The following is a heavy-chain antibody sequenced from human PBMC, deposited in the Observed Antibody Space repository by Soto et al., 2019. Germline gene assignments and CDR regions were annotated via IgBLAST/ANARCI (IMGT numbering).Heavy chain of an antibody. Sequence: QVQLVQSGAEVKKPGASVKVSCKASGYTFTSYGISWVRQAPGQGLEWMGWISAYNGNTNYAQKLAGRVTMTTDTTTSTAYMELRSLSSDDTAVYYCARGGGRIAAAGKGDYYYYGMDVWGQGTTVTVSS. CDR1: GYTFTSYG. D-gene: IGHD6-13*01. V-gene: IGHV1-18*01. CDR2: ISAYNGNT. J-gene: IGHJ6*02. CDR3: ARGGGRIAAAGKGDYYYYGMDV.